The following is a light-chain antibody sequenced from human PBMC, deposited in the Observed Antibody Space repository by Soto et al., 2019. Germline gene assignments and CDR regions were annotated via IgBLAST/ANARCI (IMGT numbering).Light chain of an antibody. V-gene: IGKV1-5*03. CDR1: QSVSTW. CDR3: KQHDIYPIT. J-gene: IGKJ4*01. CDR2: KAS. Sequence: DIQMTQSPSTLSASVGDRVTITCRASQSVSTWLAWYQQKPGNAPKLLIYKASFLDSGVPSRFSGSGSGTEFTLTISSLQPDDFATYYCKQHDIYPITFGGGTKGDIK.